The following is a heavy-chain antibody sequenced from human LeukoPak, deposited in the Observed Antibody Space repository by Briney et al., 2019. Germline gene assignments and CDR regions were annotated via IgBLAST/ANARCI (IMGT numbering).Heavy chain of an antibody. CDR3: ARDSVEAAADKRGSWFDP. CDR2: IYYSGST. J-gene: IGHJ5*02. CDR1: GGYISSSSYY. V-gene: IGHV4-39*07. Sequence: SETLSLTCTVSGGYISSSSYYWGWIRQPPGKGLEWIGSIYYSGSTYYNPSLKSRVTISVATSTNQFSLKLSSVTAADTAVYYCARDSVEAAADKRGSWFDPWGQGTLVTVSS. D-gene: IGHD6-13*01.